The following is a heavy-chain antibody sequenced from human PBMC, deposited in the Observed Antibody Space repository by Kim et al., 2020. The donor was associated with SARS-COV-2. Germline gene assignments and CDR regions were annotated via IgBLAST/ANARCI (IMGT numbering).Heavy chain of an antibody. Sequence: GESLKISCKGSGYSFTNYWISWVRQMPGKGLEWMGRIDPSDSYTNYSPSFQGHVTISADKSISTAYLHWSSLKASDTAMYYCAIEGYGDYSLVYWGQGTLVTVSS. D-gene: IGHD4-17*01. CDR2: IDPSDSYT. CDR3: AIEGYGDYSLVY. V-gene: IGHV5-10-1*01. J-gene: IGHJ4*02. CDR1: GYSFTNYW.